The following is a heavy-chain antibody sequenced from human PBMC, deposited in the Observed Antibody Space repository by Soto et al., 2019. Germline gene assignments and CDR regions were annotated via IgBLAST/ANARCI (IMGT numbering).Heavy chain of an antibody. J-gene: IGHJ4*02. CDR2: ISGNNGNT. D-gene: IGHD3-9*01. CDR1: GYTFTTYD. CDR3: ARERRRPYYDILTGYYPFDY. Sequence: QVQLVQSGAEVKKPGASVKVSCKASGYTFTTYDISWVRQAPGQGLEWMGCISGNNGNTNYAQNLQGRVNMTTDTSTNTAYMELRSLRSDDTAVYYCARERRRPYYDILTGYYPFDYWGQGTLVTVSS. V-gene: IGHV1-18*01.